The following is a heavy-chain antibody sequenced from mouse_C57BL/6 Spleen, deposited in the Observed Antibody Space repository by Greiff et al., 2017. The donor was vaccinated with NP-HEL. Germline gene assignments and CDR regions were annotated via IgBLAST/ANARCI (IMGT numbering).Heavy chain of an antibody. Sequence: VQLQQPGAELVMPGASVKLSCKASGYTFTSYWMHWVKQRPGQGLEWIGEIDPSDSYTNYNQKFKGKSTLTVDKSSSTAYMQLSSLTSEDSAVYYCARGGHDYDGSMDYWGQGTSVTVSS. J-gene: IGHJ4*01. V-gene: IGHV1-69*01. CDR1: GYTFTSYW. D-gene: IGHD2-4*01. CDR3: ARGGHDYDGSMDY. CDR2: IDPSDSYT.